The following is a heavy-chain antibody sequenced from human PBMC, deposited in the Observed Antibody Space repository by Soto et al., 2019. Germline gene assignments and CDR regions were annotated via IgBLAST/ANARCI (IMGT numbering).Heavy chain of an antibody. CDR2: ISSSSSTI. CDR1: GFTFNSFS. J-gene: IGHJ4*02. CDR3: AKFLVEAWGISGWYRFFDN. V-gene: IGHV3-48*01. Sequence: GGSLRLSCAASGFTFNSFSMNWVLQAPWKGLEWVSDISSSSSTIYYADSVKGRFTISRDNAKNSLYLQTNTLRVEDTALYYCAKFLVEAWGISGWYRFFDNWGQGTLVTVAS. D-gene: IGHD6-13*01.